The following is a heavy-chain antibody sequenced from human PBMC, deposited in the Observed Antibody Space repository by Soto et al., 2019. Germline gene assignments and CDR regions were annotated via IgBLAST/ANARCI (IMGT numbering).Heavy chain of an antibody. J-gene: IGHJ4*02. V-gene: IGHV4-59*01. D-gene: IGHD2-15*01. CDR3: ARTYCSGGSCYYFDY. CDR1: GGSISSYY. Sequence: SETLSLTCTVSGGSISSYYWSWIRQPPGKGLEWIGYIYYSGSTNYNPSLKSRVTISVDTSKNQFSLKLSSVTAADTAVYYCARTYCSGGSCYYFDYWGQGTLVTVSS. CDR2: IYYSGST.